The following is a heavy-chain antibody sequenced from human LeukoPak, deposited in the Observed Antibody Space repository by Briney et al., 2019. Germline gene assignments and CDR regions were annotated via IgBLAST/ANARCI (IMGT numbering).Heavy chain of an antibody. Sequence: ASVKVSCKTFGYTFSSYDITWVRQAPGHGLEWMGEMNPNRAKTAYHQKFLGRVTMTWNTSVNTAYMELTSLTSEGTAVYYCARVRLSGSGFDSWGQGTPVTVSS. V-gene: IGHV1-8*01. CDR3: ARVRLSGSGFDS. CDR1: GYTFSSYD. J-gene: IGHJ5*01. CDR2: MNPNRAKT.